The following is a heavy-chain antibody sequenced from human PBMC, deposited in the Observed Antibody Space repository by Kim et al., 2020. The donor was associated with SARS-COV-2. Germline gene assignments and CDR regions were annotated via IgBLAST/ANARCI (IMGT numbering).Heavy chain of an antibody. J-gene: IGHJ6*02. CDR1: GYTLTELS. CDR3: ATWGIAAAGTPYYYYGMDV. Sequence: ASVKVSCKVSGYTLTELSMHWVRQAPGKGLEWMGGFDPEDGETIYAQKFQGRVTMTEDTSTDTAYMELSSLRSEDTAVYYCATWGIAAAGTPYYYYGMDVWGQGTTVTVSS. V-gene: IGHV1-24*01. CDR2: FDPEDGET. D-gene: IGHD6-13*01.